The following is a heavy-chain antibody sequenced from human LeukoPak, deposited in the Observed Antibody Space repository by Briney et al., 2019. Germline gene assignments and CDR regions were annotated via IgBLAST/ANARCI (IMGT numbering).Heavy chain of an antibody. V-gene: IGHV3-30*02. CDR2: IQFHGNNN. D-gene: IGHD2-15*01. J-gene: IGHJ6*03. Sequence: PGGSLRLSCAASGFTFSSYGMHWVRQAPGKGLEWVAFIQFHGNNNYYTDSVKGRFTISRDNAKNSLFLQMNSLRAEDTAVYYCARVLRYCSGGNCYSGGLGYMDVWGKGTTVTISS. CDR3: ARVLRYCSGGNCYSGGLGYMDV. CDR1: GFTFSSYG.